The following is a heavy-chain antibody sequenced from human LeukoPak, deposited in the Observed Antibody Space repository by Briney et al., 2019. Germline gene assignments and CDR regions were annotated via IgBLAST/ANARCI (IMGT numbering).Heavy chain of an antibody. CDR2: IYYSGST. CDR3: ARTCSGGSCSGYYYYYGMDV. Sequence: SETLSLTCTVSGGSISSYYWSWIRQPPGKGLEWIGYIYYSGSTYYNPSLKSRVTISVDTSKNQFSLKLSSVTAADTAVYYCARTCSGGSCSGYYYYYGMDVWGQGTTVTVS. CDR1: GGSISSYY. J-gene: IGHJ6*02. D-gene: IGHD2-15*01. V-gene: IGHV4-59*06.